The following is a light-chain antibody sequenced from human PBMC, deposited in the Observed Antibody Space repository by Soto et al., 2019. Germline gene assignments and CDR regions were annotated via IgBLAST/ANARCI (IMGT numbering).Light chain of an antibody. Sequence: QSALTQTASVSGSPGQSITISCTGTSSDIGGYNYVSWYKQYPGKAPKLIIYEVTYRPSGVSNRFSGSKSGNTASLTISGLQAEDEADYYCSSYSSSSALDVIFGGGTKLTVL. CDR2: EVT. J-gene: IGLJ2*01. CDR3: SSYSSSSALDVI. V-gene: IGLV2-14*01. CDR1: SSDIGGYNY.